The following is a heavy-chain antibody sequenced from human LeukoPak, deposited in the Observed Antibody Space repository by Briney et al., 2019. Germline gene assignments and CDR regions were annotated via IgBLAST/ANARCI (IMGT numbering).Heavy chain of an antibody. D-gene: IGHD2-2*01. V-gene: IGHV3-30*18. J-gene: IGHJ5*02. CDR3: AKSGYQLLAGNWFDP. CDR1: GFTFSTYG. Sequence: GGSLRLSCAASGFTFSTYGMHWVRQAPGKGLEWVAVISYDGSNKNYADSVKGRFTISRDNSRNTLDLQMNSLRPEDTAVYYCAKSGYQLLAGNWFDPWGQGTLVSVSS. CDR2: ISYDGSNK.